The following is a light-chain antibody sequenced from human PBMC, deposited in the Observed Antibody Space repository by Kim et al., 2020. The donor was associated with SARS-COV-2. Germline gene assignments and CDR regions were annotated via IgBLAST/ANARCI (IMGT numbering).Light chain of an antibody. J-gene: IGKJ2*01. CDR2: LAS. CDR3: QHYSRFPYT. CDR1: QTISTW. Sequence: ASVGDRVTITCRASQTISTWLAWYQQKPGKAPNLLIYLASTLESGVPSRFIGSGSGTEFTLTIDSLQPDDFATYYCQHYSRFPYTFGQGTKVDIK. V-gene: IGKV1-5*03.